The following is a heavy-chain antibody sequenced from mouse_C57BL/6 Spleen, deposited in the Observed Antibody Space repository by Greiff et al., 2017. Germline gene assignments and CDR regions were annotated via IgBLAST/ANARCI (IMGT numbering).Heavy chain of an antibody. CDR2: INPNNGGT. CDR1: GYTFTDYY. Sequence: EVQLQQSGPELVKPGASVKISCKASGYTFTDYYMNWVKQSHGKSLEWIGDINPNNGGTSYNQKFKGKATLTVDKSSSTAYMELRSLTSEDSAGYYCARWGDYWGQGTSVTVSS. J-gene: IGHJ4*01. CDR3: ARWGDY. V-gene: IGHV1-26*01.